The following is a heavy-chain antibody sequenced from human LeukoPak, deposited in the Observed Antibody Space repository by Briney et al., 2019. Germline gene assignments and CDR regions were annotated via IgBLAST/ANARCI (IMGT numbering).Heavy chain of an antibody. D-gene: IGHD2-15*01. J-gene: IGHJ4*02. Sequence: GGSLRLSCAASGFTFSSYEMNWVRQAPGKGLEWVSYISSSGSTIYYADSVKGRFTISRDNAKNSLYLQMNSLKTEDTAVYYCTRHGRGCSGGSCYTSDDYWGQGTLVTVSS. CDR3: TRHGRGCSGGSCYTSDDY. CDR2: ISSSGSTI. V-gene: IGHV3-48*03. CDR1: GFTFSSYE.